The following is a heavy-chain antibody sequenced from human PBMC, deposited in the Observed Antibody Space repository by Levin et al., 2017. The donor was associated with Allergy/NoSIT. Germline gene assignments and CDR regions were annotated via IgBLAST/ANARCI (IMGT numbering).Heavy chain of an antibody. J-gene: IGHJ4*02. CDR2: GNHSGST. V-gene: IGHV4-34*01. CDR1: GGSFSDYY. CDR3: ARGPSLNGDYSHYFDY. Sequence: PSETLSLTCAVYGGSFSDYYWSWIRQRPGKGLEWIGEGNHSGSTNYNPSLKSRVTITVDTSKNQFSLKLSSVTATDTAVYYCARGPSLNGDYSHYFDYWGQGTLVTVSS. D-gene: IGHD4-17*01.